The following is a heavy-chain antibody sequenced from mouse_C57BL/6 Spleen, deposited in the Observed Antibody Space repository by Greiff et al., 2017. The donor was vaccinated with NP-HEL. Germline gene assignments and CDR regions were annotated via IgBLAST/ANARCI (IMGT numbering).Heavy chain of an antibody. J-gene: IGHJ1*03. V-gene: IGHV3-8*01. CDR2: ISYSGST. CDR3: ARVYYDYDRGDWYFDV. D-gene: IGHD2-4*01. CDR1: GYSITSDY. Sequence: EVKLMESGPGLAKPSQTLSLTCSVTGYSITSDYWNWIRKFPGNKLEYMGYISYSGSTYYNPSLKSRISITRDTSKNQYYLQLNSVTTEDTATYYCARVYYDYDRGDWYFDVWGTGTTVTVSS.